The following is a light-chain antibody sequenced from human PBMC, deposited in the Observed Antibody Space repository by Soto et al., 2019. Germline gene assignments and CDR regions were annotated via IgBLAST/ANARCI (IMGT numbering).Light chain of an antibody. V-gene: IGKV3-15*01. Sequence: EIVMTESPTTLSPSPGPRAIVSSRASQSVSSNLAWYQQKPGQAPRLLIYGASTRATGIPARLSGSGSGTEFTLTISSLQSEDFAVYYCQQYNNWPPLTFGGGTKVDI. CDR3: QQYNNWPPLT. J-gene: IGKJ4*01. CDR1: QSVSSN. CDR2: GAS.